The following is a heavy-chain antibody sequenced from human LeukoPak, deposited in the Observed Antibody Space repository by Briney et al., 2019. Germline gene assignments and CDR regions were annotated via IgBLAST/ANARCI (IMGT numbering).Heavy chain of an antibody. CDR1: GFTFDDYT. D-gene: IGHD3-22*01. V-gene: IGHV3-43*01. CDR3: AKELRPSARSGYYQYWYFDL. CDR2: IGWDGIST. Sequence: QPGGSLRLSCAASGFTFDDYTMHWVRQVPGKGLEWVSLIGWDGISTYYADSVKGRFTISRDNSKNSLYLQMNSLRTEDTALYYCAKELRPSARSGYYQYWYFDLWGRGTLVTVSS. J-gene: IGHJ2*01.